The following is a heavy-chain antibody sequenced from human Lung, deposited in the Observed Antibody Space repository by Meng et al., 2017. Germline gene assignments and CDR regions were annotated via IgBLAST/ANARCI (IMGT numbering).Heavy chain of an antibody. D-gene: IGHD1-26*01. J-gene: IGHJ4*02. Sequence: QVPLQESGPVLVKPSGTLSLTCAVSGGSITSSTWWSWVRQTPGKGLEWFGEIFHSGSTNYNPPLESRVTISVDKSKNQFSLKVYSVTAADTATYYCARFDISSSGRGDYWGQGILVTVSS. CDR2: IFHSGST. V-gene: IGHV4-4*02. CDR1: GGSITSSTW. CDR3: ARFDISSSGRGDY.